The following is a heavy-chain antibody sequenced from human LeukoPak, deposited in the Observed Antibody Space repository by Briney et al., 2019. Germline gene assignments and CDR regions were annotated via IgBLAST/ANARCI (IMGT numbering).Heavy chain of an antibody. CDR2: IVVGSGNT. CDR3: AAGVRDYGGNYAIDY. CDR1: GFTFTSSA. J-gene: IGHJ4*02. D-gene: IGHD4-23*01. Sequence: ASVKVSCKAYGFTFTSSAVQWVRQARGQRLEWIGWIVVGSGNTNYAQKFQERVTITRDMSTSTAYMELSSLRAEDTAVYYCAAGVRDYGGNYAIDYWGQGTLVTVSS. V-gene: IGHV1-58*01.